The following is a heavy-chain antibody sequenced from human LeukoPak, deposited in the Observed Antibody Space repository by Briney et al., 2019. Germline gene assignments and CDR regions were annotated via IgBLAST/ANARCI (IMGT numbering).Heavy chain of an antibody. Sequence: SETLSLTCTVSGGSISSYYWSWIRQPPGKGLEWIGYIYYSGSTKYNSSLKSRVTISVDTSKNQFSLKLSSVTAADTAVYYCARGWRYYGSADVWGLGTTVTVSS. CDR2: IYYSGST. CDR1: GGSISSYY. J-gene: IGHJ6*02. D-gene: IGHD3-10*01. V-gene: IGHV4-59*01. CDR3: ARGWRYYGSADV.